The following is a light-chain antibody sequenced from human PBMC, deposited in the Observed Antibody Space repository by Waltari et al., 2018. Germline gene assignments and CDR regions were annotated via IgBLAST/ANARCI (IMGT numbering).Light chain of an antibody. CDR3: SSYAGSNNLGV. V-gene: IGLV2-8*01. CDR2: EVY. Sequence: QSALTQPPSASGSPGQSVTISCTGTSSDVGGYSYVSWYQHHPGKAPKLIIYEVYKRRAGVPDRFAGSKSGNTASLTVSGLQAEDEADYCCSSYAGSNNLGVFGTGTKVTVL. CDR1: SSDVGGYSY. J-gene: IGLJ1*01.